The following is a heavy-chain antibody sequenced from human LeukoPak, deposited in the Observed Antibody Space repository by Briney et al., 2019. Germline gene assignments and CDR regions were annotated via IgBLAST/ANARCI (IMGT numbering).Heavy chain of an antibody. CDR2: IYYTGGA. CDR1: GGSVSSYY. Sequence: SETLSLTCTVSGGSVSSYYWGWIRQPPGKGLEWIGYIYYTGGANYNPSLKSRVTISVDTSKNQFSVKLSSVTAADTAAYYCGRGGWLSNAFDIWGQGTMVSVSS. J-gene: IGHJ3*02. D-gene: IGHD3-9*01. V-gene: IGHV4-59*02. CDR3: GRGGWLSNAFDI.